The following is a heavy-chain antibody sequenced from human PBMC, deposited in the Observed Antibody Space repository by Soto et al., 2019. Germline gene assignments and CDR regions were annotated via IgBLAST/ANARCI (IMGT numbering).Heavy chain of an antibody. CDR3: ARVYAGDHPFDY. CDR2: INPNSGGT. CDR1: GYTFTKYY. V-gene: IGHV1-2*02. J-gene: IGHJ4*02. Sequence: QVKLVQSGAEVKKPGASVKVSGKASGYTFTKYYIHWVRQAPGQGLEWMGWINPNSGGTNYAQKFQGRVTMTRDTSIRTAYLELRRLNSEDTAVYSCARVYAGDHPFDYWGPGTLVTVSS. D-gene: IGHD2-2*01.